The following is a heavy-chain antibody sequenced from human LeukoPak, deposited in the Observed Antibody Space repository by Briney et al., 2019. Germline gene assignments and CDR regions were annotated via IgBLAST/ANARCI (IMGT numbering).Heavy chain of an antibody. V-gene: IGHV4-59*08. Sequence: SETLSLTCTVSGGSLSSDYWTWIRQPPEKGLEWIGYIYYSGSTTYNPSLKSRFTISVDTSKNQFSLKLSSVTAADTAVYYCARHGDYTNGWWDYWGQGTLVTVSS. J-gene: IGHJ4*02. CDR2: IYYSGST. D-gene: IGHD2-8*01. CDR1: GGSLSSDY. CDR3: ARHGDYTNGWWDY.